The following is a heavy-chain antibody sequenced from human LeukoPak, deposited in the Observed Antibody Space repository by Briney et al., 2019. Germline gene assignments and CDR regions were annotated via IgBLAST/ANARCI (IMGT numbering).Heavy chain of an antibody. CDR1: GFTVRDNY. CDR2: IYSGGNT. Sequence: GGSLRLSCAASGFTVRDNYMSWVRQAPGKGLECVSLIYSGGNTFYPDSVRGRFTISRDDSKNTLSLQMNSLRAEDTAVYYCARAVTTGYFDLWGRGTLVTVSS. D-gene: IGHD4-11*01. V-gene: IGHV3-66*01. CDR3: ARAVTTGYFDL. J-gene: IGHJ2*01.